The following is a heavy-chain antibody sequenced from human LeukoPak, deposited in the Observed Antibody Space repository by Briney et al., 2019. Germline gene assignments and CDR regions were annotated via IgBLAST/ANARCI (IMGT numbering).Heavy chain of an antibody. J-gene: IGHJ4*02. D-gene: IGHD2-15*01. V-gene: IGHV1-24*01. CDR2: FDPEDGET. Sequence: ASVKASCKVSGYTLTELSMHWVRQAPGKGLEWMGGFDPEDGETIYAQKFQGRVTMTEDTSTDTAYMELSSLRSEDTAVYYCARVYCSGGSCYSSRNHYFDYWGQGTLVTVSS. CDR1: GYTLTELS. CDR3: ARVYCSGGSCYSSRNHYFDY.